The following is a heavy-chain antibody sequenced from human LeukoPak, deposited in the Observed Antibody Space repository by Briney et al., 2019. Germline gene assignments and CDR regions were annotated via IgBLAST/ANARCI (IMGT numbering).Heavy chain of an antibody. J-gene: IGHJ6*03. CDR3: AREGSGSYYEDYYYMDV. V-gene: IGHV3-48*03. CDR1: GFNLTVYE. Sequence: GGSLKLSCAVSGFNLTVYEIIWVRQAPGKGLEWVSYIISTSKTIYYSDSVKGRFTISRDNAKNSLYLQMNSLRAEDTAVYYCAREGSGSYYEDYYYMDVWGKGTTVTVSS. D-gene: IGHD3-10*01. CDR2: IISTSKTI.